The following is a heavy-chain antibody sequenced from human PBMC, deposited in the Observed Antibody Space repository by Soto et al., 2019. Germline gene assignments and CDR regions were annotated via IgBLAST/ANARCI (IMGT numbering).Heavy chain of an antibody. CDR3: AKNLVWGQLEL. Sequence: PGGSLRLSCVASGSTYNYAMTWVRQAPGKGLEWVSSISGSGSGTYNAESLKGRFTISRDNSRNTVYLQMTSLRVDDTAVYYGAKNLVWGQLELGGQGTLVTVST. CDR1: GSTYNYA. J-gene: IGHJ4*02. D-gene: IGHD3-16*01. V-gene: IGHV3-23*01. CDR2: ISGSGSGT.